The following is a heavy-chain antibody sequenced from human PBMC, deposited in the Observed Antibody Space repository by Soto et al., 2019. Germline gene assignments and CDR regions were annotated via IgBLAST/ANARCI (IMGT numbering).Heavy chain of an antibody. J-gene: IGHJ6*02. CDR2: IIPIFGTA. CDR1: GGTFSSYA. Sequence: SVKVSCKASGGTFSSYAISWVRQAPGQGLEWMGGIIPIFGTANYAQKFQGRVTITADKSTSTAYMELSSLRSEDTAVYYCAREARSSSWYDYYGMDVWGQGTTVTVSS. D-gene: IGHD6-13*01. CDR3: AREARSSSWYDYYGMDV. V-gene: IGHV1-69*06.